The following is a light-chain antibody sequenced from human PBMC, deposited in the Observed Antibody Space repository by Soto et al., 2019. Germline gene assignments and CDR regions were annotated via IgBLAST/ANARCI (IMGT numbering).Light chain of an antibody. CDR2: RAY. J-gene: IGKJ1*01. CDR3: QQYGSSGT. V-gene: IGKV3-20*01. CDR1: QSVNNNY. Sequence: EIVFTQSPGTLSLSPGERATLSCRDSQSVNNNYVAWYQQKPGQAPRLLIFRAYTRATGIPARFSGSGSGTDFTLTISRLEPEDSAVYYCQQYGSSGTFGQGTKVDIK.